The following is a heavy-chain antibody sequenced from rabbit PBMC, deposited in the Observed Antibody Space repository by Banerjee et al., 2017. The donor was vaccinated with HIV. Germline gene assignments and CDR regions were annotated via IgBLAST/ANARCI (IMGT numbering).Heavy chain of an antibody. D-gene: IGHD4-2*01. CDR3: ARDAGYGGVGYAGAFDP. Sequence: LEESGGGLVQPEGSLTLTCKASGFTISSSYWICWVRQAPGKGLEWIACIYGGSSGNTHYASWAKGRFTISKTSSTTVTLQMTSLTAADTATYFCARDAGYGGVGYAGAFDPWGQGTLVTVS. CDR2: IYGGSSGNT. V-gene: IGHV1S45*01. CDR1: GFTISSSYW. J-gene: IGHJ2*01.